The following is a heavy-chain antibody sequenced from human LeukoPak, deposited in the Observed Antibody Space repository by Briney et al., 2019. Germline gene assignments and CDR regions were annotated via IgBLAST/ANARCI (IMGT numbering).Heavy chain of an antibody. CDR3: ARGKYSSGWYRQGGTYYFDY. J-gene: IGHJ4*02. CDR2: IYYSGSA. CDR1: GGSISSSSYY. V-gene: IGHV4-39*07. Sequence: PSETLSLTCTVSGGSISSSSYYWGWIRQPPGKGLEWIGSIYYSGSAYYNPSLKSRVTISVDTSKNQFSLKLSSVTAADTAVYYCARGKYSSGWYRQGGTYYFDYWGQGTLVTVSS. D-gene: IGHD6-19*01.